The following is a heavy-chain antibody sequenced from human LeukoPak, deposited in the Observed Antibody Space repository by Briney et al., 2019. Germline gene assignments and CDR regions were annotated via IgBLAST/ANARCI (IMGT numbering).Heavy chain of an antibody. CDR2: IRYDGSNK. CDR3: AKVGLAVAGIVE. J-gene: IGHJ4*02. CDR1: GFTFSSYG. Sequence: QSGGSLRLSCAASGFTFSSYGMHWVRQAPGKGLEWVAFIRYDGSNKYYADSVKGRFTISRDNSKNTLYLQMNSLRAEDTAVYYCAKVGLAVAGIVEWGQGTRVTVSS. V-gene: IGHV3-30*02. D-gene: IGHD6-19*01.